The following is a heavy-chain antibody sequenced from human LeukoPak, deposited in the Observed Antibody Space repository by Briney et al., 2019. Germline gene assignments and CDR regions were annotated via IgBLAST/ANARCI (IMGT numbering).Heavy chain of an antibody. D-gene: IGHD2-2*01. CDR3: ARGIGGSAFYYYYGMDV. CDR1: GGSISSYY. J-gene: IGHJ6*02. Sequence: SETLSLTCTVSGGSISSYYWSWIRQPPGKGLEWIGYIYYSGSTNYNPSLKSRVTISVDTSKNQFSLKLTSVSAADTAVYYCARGIGGSAFYYYYGMDVWGQGITVTVSS. CDR2: IYYSGST. V-gene: IGHV4-59*01.